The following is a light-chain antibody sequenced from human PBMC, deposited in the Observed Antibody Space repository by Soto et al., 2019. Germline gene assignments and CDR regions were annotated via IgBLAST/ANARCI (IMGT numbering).Light chain of an antibody. Sequence: QSVLTQPPSVSEAPRQRVSISCSGSSSNIGNNAVNWYQHVPGKAPKLLIYYDDLVPSGVSDRFSGSKSGTSASLAISGLQSEDEADYCCAAWDDSLNGVVFGGGTKVTVL. J-gene: IGLJ3*02. CDR3: AAWDDSLNGVV. V-gene: IGLV1-36*01. CDR2: YDD. CDR1: SSNIGNNA.